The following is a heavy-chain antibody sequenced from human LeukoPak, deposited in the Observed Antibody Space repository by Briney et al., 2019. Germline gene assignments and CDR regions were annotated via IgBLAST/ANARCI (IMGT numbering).Heavy chain of an antibody. V-gene: IGHV4-4*07. Sequence: SETLSLTCTVSGGSISSYYWSWIRQPAGKGLEWIGRIYTSGSTNYNPSLQSRVTISVDKSKNQFSLKLSSVTAADTAVYYCARDWIAVAGTHAFDIWGQETRVTVSS. CDR3: ARDWIAVAGTHAFDI. D-gene: IGHD6-19*01. CDR1: GGSISSYY. CDR2: IYTSGST. J-gene: IGHJ3*02.